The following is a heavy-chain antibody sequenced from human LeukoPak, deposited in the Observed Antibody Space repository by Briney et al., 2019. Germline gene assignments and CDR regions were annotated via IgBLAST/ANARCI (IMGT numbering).Heavy chain of an antibody. CDR2: IIPILGIA. Sequence: SVKVSCKASGGTFSSYAISWVRQAPGQGLEWMGRIIPILGIANYAQKFQGRVTITADKSTSTAYMELSSLRSEDTAVYYCARPFSSTSHITFPYGMDVWGQGTTV. CDR1: GGTFSSYA. V-gene: IGHV1-69*04. D-gene: IGHD2-2*01. J-gene: IGHJ6*02. CDR3: ARPFSSTSHITFPYGMDV.